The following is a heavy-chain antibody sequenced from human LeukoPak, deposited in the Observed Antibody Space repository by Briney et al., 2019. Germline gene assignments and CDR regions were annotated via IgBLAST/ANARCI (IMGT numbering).Heavy chain of an antibody. J-gene: IGHJ4*02. CDR3: VRGRGYYYFDY. CDR2: INHSGST. D-gene: IGHD3-22*01. CDR1: GGSFSGYY. V-gene: IGHV4-34*01. Sequence: PSETLSLTCAVYGGSFSGYYWSWIRQPPGKGLEWIGEINHSGSTNYNPSLKSRVTISVDTSRNQFSLKLSSVTAADTAVYYCVRGRGYYYFDYWGQGTLVTVSS.